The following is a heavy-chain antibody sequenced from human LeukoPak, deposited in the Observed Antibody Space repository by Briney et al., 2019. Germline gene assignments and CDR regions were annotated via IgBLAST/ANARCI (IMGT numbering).Heavy chain of an antibody. D-gene: IGHD6-13*01. J-gene: IGHJ4*02. Sequence: GGSLRLSCAASGFTFSIYGMHWVRQAPGKGLEWVAVISYDGSKKYYADSVKGRFTISRDNSNNTLYLQMNSLRAEDTAVYYCANSHTSSWYYFAYWGQGTRVTVSS. CDR3: ANSHTSSWYYFAY. CDR2: ISYDGSKK. V-gene: IGHV3-30*18. CDR1: GFTFSIYG.